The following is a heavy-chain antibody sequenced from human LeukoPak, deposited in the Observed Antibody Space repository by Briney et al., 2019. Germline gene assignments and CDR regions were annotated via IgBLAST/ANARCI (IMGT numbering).Heavy chain of an antibody. J-gene: IGHJ4*02. CDR2: IEYDGSKT. CDR1: GFTFSNCW. V-gene: IGHV3-74*01. Sequence: QPGGSLRLSCAASGFTFSNCWMHWVRQAPGKGLEWVSRIEYDGSKTKYADSVKGRFTISRDNAKNTLYLQMNSLRAEDTAVYYCAGGRDRSSLYFDSWGQGTLVTVSS. CDR3: AGGRDRSSLYFDS. D-gene: IGHD5-24*01.